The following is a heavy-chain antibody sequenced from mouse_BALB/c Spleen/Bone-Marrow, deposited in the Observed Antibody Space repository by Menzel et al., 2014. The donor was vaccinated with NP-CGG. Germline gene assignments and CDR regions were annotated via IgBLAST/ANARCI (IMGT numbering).Heavy chain of an antibody. CDR2: ISGGDAYT. CDR3: GRGDGSMDY. CDR1: ELTYSSYG. V-gene: IGHV5-6*01. Sequence: EVKLMESGGDLVKPGGSLKLSCAASELTYSSYGMSWVRQTPDKRLEWVATISGGDAYTYYPDSVKGRFTISRDSAKNILYLQMSSLESEDTAMYYCGRGDGSMDYWGQGTSVTVSS. J-gene: IGHJ4*01. D-gene: IGHD3-3*01.